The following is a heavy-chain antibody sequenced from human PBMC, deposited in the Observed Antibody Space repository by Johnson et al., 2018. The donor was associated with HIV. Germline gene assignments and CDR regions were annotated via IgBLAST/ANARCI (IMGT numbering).Heavy chain of an antibody. J-gene: IGHJ3*02. D-gene: IGHD6-13*01. CDR3: AKDMGYTSFGYGFDI. CDR1: RFTFDDYA. CDR2: INWDGDST. V-gene: IGHV3-43D*03. Sequence: VQLVESGGVVVQPGGSLRLSCETSRFTFDDYAMHWVRQAPGKGLEWVSLINWDGDSTYYADSVKGRFTISRDNSENSLYLQMNSLRAEDTALYYCAKDMGYTSFGYGFDIWGQGTMVTVSS.